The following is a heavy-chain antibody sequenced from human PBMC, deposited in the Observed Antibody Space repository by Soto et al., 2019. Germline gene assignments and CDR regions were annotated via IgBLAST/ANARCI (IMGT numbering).Heavy chain of an antibody. CDR2: IYYSGST. V-gene: IGHV4-59*01. CDR1: GGSISRYY. J-gene: IGHJ4*02. CDR3: ARGLVDYDFWSYPFDY. D-gene: IGHD3-3*01. Sequence: SETLSLTCTVSGGSISRYYWSWIRQPPGKGLEWIGYIYYSGSTNYNPSLKSRVTISVDTSKNQFSLKLSSVTAADTAVYYCARGLVDYDFWSYPFDYWGQGTLVTVSS.